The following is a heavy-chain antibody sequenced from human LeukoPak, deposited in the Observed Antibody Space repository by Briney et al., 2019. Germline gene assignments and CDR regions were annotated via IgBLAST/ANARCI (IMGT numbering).Heavy chain of an antibody. J-gene: IGHJ4*02. V-gene: IGHV1-18*01. CDR1: GYTFTSYG. D-gene: IGHD3-22*01. Sequence: ASVKVSCKASGYTFTSYGISWVRQAPGQGLEWMGWISAYNGNTNYAQKLQGRVTMTTDTSTSTAYMELSSLRSDDTAVYYCARTSEPDHYDSSGYYLFDYWGQGTLVTVSS. CDR2: ISAYNGNT. CDR3: ARTSEPDHYDSSGYYLFDY.